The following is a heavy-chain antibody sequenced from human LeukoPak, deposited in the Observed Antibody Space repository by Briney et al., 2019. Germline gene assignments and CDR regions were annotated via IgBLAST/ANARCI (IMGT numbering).Heavy chain of an antibody. J-gene: IGHJ4*02. D-gene: IGHD3-3*01. CDR3: GRDGGDFWSGYYYYFDY. CDR2: INPNSGGT. Sequence: ASVKVSCKASGYTFTGYYMHWVRQAPGQGLEWMGWINPNSGGTNYAQKFQGRVTMTRDTSISTAYMELSRLRSDDTAVYYCGRDGGDFWSGYYYYFDYWGQGTLVTVSS. CDR1: GYTFTGYY. V-gene: IGHV1-2*02.